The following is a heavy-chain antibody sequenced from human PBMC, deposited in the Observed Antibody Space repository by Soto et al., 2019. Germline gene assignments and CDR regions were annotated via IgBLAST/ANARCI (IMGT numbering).Heavy chain of an antibody. CDR1: GYTFTGYY. D-gene: IGHD3-3*01. CDR2: FNPNSGGT. Sequence: VASVKVSCKASGYTFTGYYMHWVRQAPGQGLEWMGWFNPNSGGTNYAQKFQGRVTMTRDTSISTAYMELSRLRSDDTAVYYCAREKGITIFGVVPSMDVWGQGTTVTVSS. CDR3: AREKGITIFGVVPSMDV. V-gene: IGHV1-2*02. J-gene: IGHJ6*02.